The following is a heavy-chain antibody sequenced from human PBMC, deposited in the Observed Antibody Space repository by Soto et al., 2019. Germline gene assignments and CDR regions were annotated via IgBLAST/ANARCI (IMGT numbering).Heavy chain of an antibody. D-gene: IGHD6-19*01. J-gene: IGHJ4*02. CDR3: ATEPPPSGWYKKALVFYY. CDR1: GFSFSNYG. Sequence: GGSLRLSCVASGFSFSNYGMHWVRQAPGKGLEWVAVIWYDGTNKYYGDSVKGRFTISRDNSKNTLYLEMNSLRAGDTAVYYFATEPPPSGWYKKALVFYYWGQGTLVTVSS. CDR2: IWYDGTNK. V-gene: IGHV3-33*01.